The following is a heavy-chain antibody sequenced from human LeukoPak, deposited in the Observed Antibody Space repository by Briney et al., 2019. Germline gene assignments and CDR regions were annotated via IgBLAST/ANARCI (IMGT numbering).Heavy chain of an antibody. Sequence: PGGSLRLSCAASGFTFSSYGMHWVRQAPGKGLEWVAFIRYDGSNKYYADSVKGRFTISRGNAKNSLYLQMNSLRAEDTALYYCARDGVAAHYYYMDVWGKGTTVTVSS. CDR3: ARDGVAAHYYYMDV. V-gene: IGHV3-30*02. D-gene: IGHD2-15*01. J-gene: IGHJ6*03. CDR2: IRYDGSNK. CDR1: GFTFSSYG.